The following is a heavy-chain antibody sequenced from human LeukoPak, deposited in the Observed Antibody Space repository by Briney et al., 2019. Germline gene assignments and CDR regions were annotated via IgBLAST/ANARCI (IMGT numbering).Heavy chain of an antibody. J-gene: IGHJ6*02. V-gene: IGHV1-18*01. D-gene: IGHD3-10*01. Sequence: GGSLRLSCAASGFTFSSYAISWVRQAPGQGLEWMGWISAYNGNTNYAQKLQGRVTLTTDTSTRTVNMEMRSLRSDDTAVYYCARDGSAGSATYYYGMDVWGQGTTITVSS. CDR1: GFTFSSYA. CDR3: ARDGSAGSATYYYGMDV. CDR2: ISAYNGNT.